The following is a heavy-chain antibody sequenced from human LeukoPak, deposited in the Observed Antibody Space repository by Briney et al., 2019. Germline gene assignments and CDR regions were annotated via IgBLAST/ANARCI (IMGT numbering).Heavy chain of an antibody. V-gene: IGHV3-21*01. CDR2: ISSSSSYI. D-gene: IGHD3-22*01. Sequence: PGGSLRLSCAASGFTFSSYSMNWVRQAPGKGLEWVSSISSSSSYIYYADSVEGRFTISRDNAKNSLYLQMNSLRAEDTAVYYCATFDSTYYYDSSGYYYKFNWFDPWGQGTLVTVSS. J-gene: IGHJ5*02. CDR1: GFTFSSYS. CDR3: ATFDSTYYYDSSGYYYKFNWFDP.